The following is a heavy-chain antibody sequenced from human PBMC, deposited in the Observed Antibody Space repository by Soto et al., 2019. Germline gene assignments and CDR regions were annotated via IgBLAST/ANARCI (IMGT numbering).Heavy chain of an antibody. V-gene: IGHV3-23*01. J-gene: IGHJ3*02. CDR1: GFTFSSYA. Sequence: GGSLRLSCAASGFTFSSYAMTWVRQAPGKGLEWVSSMGGSGRSTYYTDSVKGRFTISRDNSKNTLYLQMNSLRAEDTAVYYCAKDHRDSSGYYYRHDAFDIWGQGTVVTVSS. D-gene: IGHD3-22*01. CDR3: AKDHRDSSGYYYRHDAFDI. CDR2: MGGSGRST.